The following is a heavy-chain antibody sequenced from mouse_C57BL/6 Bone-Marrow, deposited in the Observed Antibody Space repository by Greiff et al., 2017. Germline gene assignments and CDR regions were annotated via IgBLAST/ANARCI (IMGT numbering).Heavy chain of an antibody. CDR1: GFNIKDYY. Sequence: EVQLQQSGAELVRPGASVKLSCTASGFNIKDYYMHWVKQRPEQGLEWIGRIDPEDGDTEYAPKFQGKATMTADTSSNTAYLQRSSLTSEDTAVYYCTTYGSSFYWYVDVWGTGTTVTVSS. CDR2: IDPEDGDT. J-gene: IGHJ1*03. V-gene: IGHV14-1*01. D-gene: IGHD1-1*01. CDR3: TTYGSSFYWYVDV.